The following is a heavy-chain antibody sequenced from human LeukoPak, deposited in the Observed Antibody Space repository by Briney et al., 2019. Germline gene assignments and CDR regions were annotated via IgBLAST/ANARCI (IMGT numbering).Heavy chain of an antibody. CDR3: ARERREQLLPPYTRSLTYFDY. CDR2: IYYSGST. V-gene: IGHV4-59*01. D-gene: IGHD2-15*01. CDR1: GGSISSYY. J-gene: IGHJ4*02. Sequence: SETLSLTCTVSGGSISSYYWSWIRQPPGKGLEWIGYIYYSGSTNYNPSLKSRVTISVDTSKNQFSLKLSSVTAADTAVYYCARERREQLLPPYTRSLTYFDYWGQGTLVTVSS.